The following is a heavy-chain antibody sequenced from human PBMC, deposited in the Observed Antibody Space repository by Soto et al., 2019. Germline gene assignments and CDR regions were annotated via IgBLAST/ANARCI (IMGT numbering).Heavy chain of an antibody. Sequence: ASLKVSCKASGYRFTRYCIHWVRQAPGQSLEWMGWTNAGNGNTKYSQKFQGRVTITRDTSASTAYMELSSLRSEDTSVYYCGRDSKWDDTSVGMDVWGQGTKVTVSS. CDR2: TNAGNGNT. CDR1: GYRFTRYC. V-gene: IGHV1-3*01. D-gene: IGHD3-22*01. CDR3: GRDSKWDDTSVGMDV. J-gene: IGHJ6*02.